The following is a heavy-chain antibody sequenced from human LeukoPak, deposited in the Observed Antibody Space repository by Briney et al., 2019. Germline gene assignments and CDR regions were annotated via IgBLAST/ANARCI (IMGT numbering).Heavy chain of an antibody. Sequence: ASVKVSCKASGGTFSSYAISWVRQAPGQGLEWMGRIIPIFGTANYAQKFQGRVTITTDESTSTAYMELSSLRSEDTAVYYCARVLYYYDSSGYYFDYWGQGTLVTVPS. CDR1: GGTFSSYA. J-gene: IGHJ4*02. D-gene: IGHD3-22*01. CDR2: IIPIFGTA. V-gene: IGHV1-69*05. CDR3: ARVLYYYDSSGYYFDY.